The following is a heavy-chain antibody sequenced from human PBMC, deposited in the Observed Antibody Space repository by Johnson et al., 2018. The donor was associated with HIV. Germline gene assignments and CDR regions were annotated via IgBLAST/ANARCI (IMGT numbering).Heavy chain of an antibody. CDR3: AKDKSNAFDI. CDR2: IGTAGDT. J-gene: IGHJ3*02. V-gene: IGHV3-13*01. Sequence: VQLVESGGGLVQPGGSLRLSCAASGFTFSRYDMHWVRQATGKGLEWVSAIGTAGDTYYAGSVKGRFTISRENAKNTLYLQMNSLRAEDTAVYYCAKDKSNAFDIWGQGTMVTVSS. CDR1: GFTFSRYD.